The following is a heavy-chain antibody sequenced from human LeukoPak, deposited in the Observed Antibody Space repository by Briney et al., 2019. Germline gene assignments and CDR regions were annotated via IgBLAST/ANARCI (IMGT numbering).Heavy chain of an antibody. CDR2: INSDGTYT. CDR1: GFAFSSSW. V-gene: IGHV3-74*01. Sequence: GGSLRLSCAASGFAFSSSWMLWVRQAPGKGLVWVSRINSDGTYTNYADSVKGRFTISRDNAKNTLYLQMNSLRAEDTAVYYRARDLSHTLDYWGQGTLVTVSS. J-gene: IGHJ4*02. CDR3: ARDLSHTLDY.